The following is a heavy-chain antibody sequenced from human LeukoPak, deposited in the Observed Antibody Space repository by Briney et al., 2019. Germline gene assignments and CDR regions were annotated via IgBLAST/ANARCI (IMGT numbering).Heavy chain of an antibody. CDR2: ISRSGSTK. CDR3: ARVLRYCSGGSCYSGGLGYMDV. CDR1: GFTLSSYA. V-gene: IGHV3-48*04. Sequence: GGSLRLSCAASGFTLSSYAMSWVRQAPGKGLEWVSSISRSGSTKYYADSVKGRFTISRDNAKNSLFLQMNSLRAEDTAVYYCARVLRYCSGGSCYSGGLGYMDVWGKGTTVTISS. D-gene: IGHD2-15*01. J-gene: IGHJ6*03.